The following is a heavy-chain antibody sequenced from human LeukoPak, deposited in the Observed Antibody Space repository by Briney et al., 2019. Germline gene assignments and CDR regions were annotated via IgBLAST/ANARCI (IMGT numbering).Heavy chain of an antibody. D-gene: IGHD3-10*01. CDR1: GFTFSSYS. Sequence: GGSLRLSCAASGFTFSSYSMNWVRQAPGKGLEWVSSISSSSSYIYYADSVKGRFTISRDNAKNSLYLQMNSLRAEDTAVYYCARGRRNYSGSGSYPPLHYWGQGTLVTVSS. V-gene: IGHV3-21*01. J-gene: IGHJ4*02. CDR3: ARGRRNYSGSGSYPPLHY. CDR2: ISSSSSYI.